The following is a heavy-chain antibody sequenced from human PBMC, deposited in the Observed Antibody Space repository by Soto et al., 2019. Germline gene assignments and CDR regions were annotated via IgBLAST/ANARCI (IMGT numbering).Heavy chain of an antibody. CDR2: IFYTGST. J-gene: IGHJ4*02. D-gene: IGHD3-16*02. V-gene: IGHV4-31*03. CDR3: ARVYRVNYLGYFDY. CDR1: GGPFSRGGYY. Sequence: PSETLSLTCTVSGGPFSRGGYYWSWIRQHPGKGLECIGYIFYTGSTYYNPTLKSRVTMSVDTSKRQFSLNLSSLTAADTAVYYCARVYRVNYLGYFDYWGQGALVTVS.